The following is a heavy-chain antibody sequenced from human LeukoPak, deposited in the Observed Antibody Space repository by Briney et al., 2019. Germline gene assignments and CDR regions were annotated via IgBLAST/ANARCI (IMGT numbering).Heavy chain of an antibody. Sequence: SVKVSCKASGGTFSSYAISWVRQAPGQGLEWMGGIIPIFGTANYAQKFQGRVTITADKSTSTAYMELSSLRSEDTAVYYCARGGITMVRGVIIDHVFDPWGQGTLVTVSS. J-gene: IGHJ5*02. CDR3: ARGGITMVRGVIIDHVFDP. V-gene: IGHV1-69*06. D-gene: IGHD3-10*01. CDR2: IIPIFGTA. CDR1: GGTFSSYA.